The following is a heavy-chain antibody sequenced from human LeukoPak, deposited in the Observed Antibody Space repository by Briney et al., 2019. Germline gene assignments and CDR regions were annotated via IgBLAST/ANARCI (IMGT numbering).Heavy chain of an antibody. J-gene: IGHJ5*02. CDR1: GGTFSSYA. D-gene: IGHD6-13*01. CDR3: AGENRIAAAGYGIWFDP. Sequence: SVKVSCKSSGGTFSSYAISWVRQAPGQGLEWMGGIIPIFGTATYAQKFQGRVTITTDESTSTAYMELSSLRSEDTAVYYCAGENRIAAAGYGIWFDPWGQGTLVTVSS. CDR2: IIPIFGTA. V-gene: IGHV1-69*05.